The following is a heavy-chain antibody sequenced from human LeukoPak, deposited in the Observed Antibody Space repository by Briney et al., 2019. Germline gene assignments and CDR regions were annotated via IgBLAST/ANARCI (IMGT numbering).Heavy chain of an antibody. CDR3: AQGYSSGWYPH. J-gene: IGHJ4*02. CDR2: ISVEGESA. Sequence: PGGSLRLSCTVSGFSVSRSGMSWVRQAQGKGLQTISAISVEGESAYYADSVKGRFTISRDNSKNTLYLQMNSLRVEDTAVYYCAQGYSSGWYPHWGQGSLVSVSS. CDR1: GFSVSRSG. V-gene: IGHV3-23*01. D-gene: IGHD6-19*01.